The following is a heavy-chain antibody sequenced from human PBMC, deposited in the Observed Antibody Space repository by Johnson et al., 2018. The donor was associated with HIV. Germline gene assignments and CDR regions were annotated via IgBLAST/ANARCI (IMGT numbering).Heavy chain of an antibody. CDR3: ARYGYGPEAAFDI. CDR1: GFTFSSYA. D-gene: IGHD5-12*01. V-gene: IGHV3-30*04. CDR2: ISYDGSNN. Sequence: QVQLVESGGGVVQPGRSLRPSCAASGFTFSSYAMHWVRQAPGKGLEWVAVISYDGSNNYYADSVKGRFTISRDNSKNTLYLQMNSLKSEDTAVCYCARYGYGPEAAFDIWGQGTMVTVSS. J-gene: IGHJ3*02.